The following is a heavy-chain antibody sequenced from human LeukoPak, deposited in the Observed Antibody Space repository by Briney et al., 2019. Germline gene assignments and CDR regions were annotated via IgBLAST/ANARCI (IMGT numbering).Heavy chain of an antibody. D-gene: IGHD4-23*01. CDR1: GYTFTSFD. J-gene: IGHJ5*02. CDR2: MNPNSGIT. Sequence: ASVKVSCKASGYTFTSFDINWVRQATGQGLEWMGWMNPNSGITGYAQNFQGRLTLTRDTSINTAYMELSSLRSEDTAVYYCARDFGGNSGWFDPWGQRTLVTVSS. CDR3: ARDFGGNSGWFDP. V-gene: IGHV1-8*01.